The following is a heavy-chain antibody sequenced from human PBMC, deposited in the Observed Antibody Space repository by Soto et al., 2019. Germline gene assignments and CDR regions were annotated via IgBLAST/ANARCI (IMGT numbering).Heavy chain of an antibody. CDR3: ARDRYSSASWFDP. D-gene: IGHD5-18*01. CDR1: GGSISSGGYY. CDR2: IYYSGST. V-gene: IGHV4-31*03. J-gene: IGHJ5*02. Sequence: QVQLQESGPGLVKPSQTLSLTCTVSGGSISSGGYYWSWIRQHPGKGLEWIGYIYYSGSTYYNPSIQSRVTISVDPSKNQYSLKLSSVTAADTAVYYCARDRYSSASWFDPWGQGTLVTVSS.